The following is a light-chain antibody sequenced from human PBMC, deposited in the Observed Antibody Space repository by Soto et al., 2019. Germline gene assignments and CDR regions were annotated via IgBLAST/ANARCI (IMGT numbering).Light chain of an antibody. CDR1: QSISSW. CDR2: NAA. Sequence: EIQLSQSPSTLPESPGDRATLTCRASQSISSWFDWYQQQPGKAPNFLIYNAATLQSGVSSRFSGSGSGTEFTLTISSLQPEDFATYYCQHYNRYTFGQGTKVDIK. CDR3: QHYNRYT. V-gene: IGKV1-5*01. J-gene: IGKJ1*01.